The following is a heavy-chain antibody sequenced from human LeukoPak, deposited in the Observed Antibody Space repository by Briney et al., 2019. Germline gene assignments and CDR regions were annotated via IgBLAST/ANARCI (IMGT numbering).Heavy chain of an antibody. V-gene: IGHV4-59*01. D-gene: IGHD1-1*01. CDR1: GGSISTYY. CDR2: ISYTVTS. CDR3: ARVGDWNDLVY. J-gene: IGHJ4*02. Sequence: SETLSLTCTVSGGSISTYYWSWIRQPPGKGLEWIAYISYTVTSNYNPSLKSRVTISVDTSKNQFSLKLSSVTAADTAVYYCARVGDWNDLVYWGQGTLVTVSS.